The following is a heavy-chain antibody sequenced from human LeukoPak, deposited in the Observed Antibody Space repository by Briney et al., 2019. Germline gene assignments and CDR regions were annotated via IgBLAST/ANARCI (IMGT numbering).Heavy chain of an antibody. CDR2: INPNSGGT. Sequence: ASVKVSCKAFGYTFSGHYMHWVRQAPGQGLEWMGWINPNSGGTNYAQKFQGRVAMTRDTSISTAYMELSGLRSDDTAVYYCARGVRYYDFWGGDYIGRALPAEKDGFDFWGQGTMVTVSS. D-gene: IGHD3-3*01. J-gene: IGHJ3*01. CDR1: GYTFSGHY. CDR3: ARGVRYYDFWGGDYIGRALPAEKDGFDF. V-gene: IGHV1-2*02.